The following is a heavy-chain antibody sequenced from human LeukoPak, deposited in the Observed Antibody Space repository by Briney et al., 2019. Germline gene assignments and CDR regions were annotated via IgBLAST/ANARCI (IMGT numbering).Heavy chain of an antibody. CDR3: ARDQGGWYFDL. V-gene: IGHV4-59*01. J-gene: IGHJ2*01. Sequence: SETLSLTCTVSGGSISSYYWSWIRQPPGKGLEWIGYIYYSGSTNYNPSLKSRVTISVDTSKNQFSLKLSSVTAADTAVYYCARDQGGWYFDLWGRGTLVTVSS. CDR1: GGSISSYY. CDR2: IYYSGST.